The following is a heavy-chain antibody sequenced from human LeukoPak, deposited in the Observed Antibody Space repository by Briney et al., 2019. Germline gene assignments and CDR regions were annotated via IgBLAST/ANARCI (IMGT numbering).Heavy chain of an antibody. D-gene: IGHD6-19*01. J-gene: IGHJ4*02. CDR1: GFTFDDYA. Sequence: GGSLRLPCAASGFTFDDYAMHWVRQAPGKGLEWVSGISWNSGSIGYADSVKGRFTISRDNAKNSLYLQMNSLRAEDMALYYCAKDHSSGWRKGSFDYWGQGTLVTVSS. CDR3: AKDHSSGWRKGSFDY. CDR2: ISWNSGSI. V-gene: IGHV3-9*03.